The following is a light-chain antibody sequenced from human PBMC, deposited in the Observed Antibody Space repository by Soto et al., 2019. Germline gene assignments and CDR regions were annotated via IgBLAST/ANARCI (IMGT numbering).Light chain of an antibody. J-gene: IGKJ1*01. CDR1: QGINNY. CDR3: QKYDSAPRT. Sequence: DILMTQSPSSLSASVGDTVTITCRASQGINNYLAWYQQRPGKPPVLLIYTASTLKPGVPSRFSGSGAGTEFTLTISSLQPEDFATYYCQKYDSAPRTFGQGTKADVK. CDR2: TAS. V-gene: IGKV1-27*01.